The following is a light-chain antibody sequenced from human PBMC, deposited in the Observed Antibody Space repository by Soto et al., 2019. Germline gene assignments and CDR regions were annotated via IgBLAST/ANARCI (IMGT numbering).Light chain of an antibody. CDR2: EVS. Sequence: QSVLTQPPSASGSPGQSVTISCTGTSSDVGSYNYISWYQQKPGKAPKLMIYEVSKRPSGVPDRFSGSKSGNTASLTVSGLQAEDEADYYCSSYAGSIFVVFGGGTQLTVL. J-gene: IGLJ2*01. CDR1: SSDVGSYNY. CDR3: SSYAGSIFVV. V-gene: IGLV2-8*01.